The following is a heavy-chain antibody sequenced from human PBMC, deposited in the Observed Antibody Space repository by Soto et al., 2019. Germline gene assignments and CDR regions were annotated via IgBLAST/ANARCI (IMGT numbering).Heavy chain of an antibody. V-gene: IGHV1-69*08. CDR2: IIPIVGKP. CDR1: GGTFSSYT. Sequence: QVQLVQSGAEVKKPGSSVKVSCKASGGTFSSYTFSWVRQAPGQGLEWMGRIIPIVGKPNYAQKFQGSVTITADKSTSTAYMELSSLRSEDTAVYYCARAYGSGSYRHFDYWGQGTLVTVSS. D-gene: IGHD3-10*01. CDR3: ARAYGSGSYRHFDY. J-gene: IGHJ4*02.